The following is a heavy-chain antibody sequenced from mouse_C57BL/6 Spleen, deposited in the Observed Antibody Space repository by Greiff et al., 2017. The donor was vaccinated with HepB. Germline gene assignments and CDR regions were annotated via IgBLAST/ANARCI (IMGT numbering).Heavy chain of an antibody. CDR1: GFSLTSYG. D-gene: IGHD1-1*01. Sequence: VKLQESGPGLVQPSQSLSITCTVSGFSLTSYGVHWVRQSPGKGLEWLGVIWRGGSTDYNAAFMSRLSITKDNSKSQVFFKMNSLQADDTAIYYCAKNAYYGSTYYAMDYWGQGTSVTVSS. J-gene: IGHJ4*01. CDR2: IWRGGST. V-gene: IGHV2-5*01. CDR3: AKNAYYGSTYYAMDY.